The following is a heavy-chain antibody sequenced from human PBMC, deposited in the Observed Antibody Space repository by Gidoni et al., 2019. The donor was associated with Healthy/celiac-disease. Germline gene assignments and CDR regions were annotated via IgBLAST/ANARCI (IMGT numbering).Heavy chain of an antibody. CDR1: GGSISSSSYY. J-gene: IGHJ3*02. CDR3: ARSRSRPYDEYVGATADAGAFDI. V-gene: IGHV4-39*01. Sequence: QLQLQESGPGLVKPSETLSLTCTVSGGSISSSSYYWGWIRQPPGKGLEWIGSIYYSGSTYYNPSLKSRVTISVDTSKNQFSLKLSSVTAADTAVYYCARSRSRPYDEYVGATADAGAFDIWGQGTMVTVFS. CDR2: IYYSGST. D-gene: IGHD1-26*01.